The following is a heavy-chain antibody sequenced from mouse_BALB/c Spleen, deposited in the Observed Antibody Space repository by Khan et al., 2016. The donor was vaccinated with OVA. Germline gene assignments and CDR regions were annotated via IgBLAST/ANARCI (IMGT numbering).Heavy chain of an antibody. D-gene: IGHD2-1*01. CDR2: INTYTGEP. V-gene: IGHV9-3-1*01. Sequence: QIQLVQSGPELKKPGETVKISCKASGYTFTNYGMNWVKQAPGKGLKWMGWINTYTGEPTYADDFKGRFAFSLETSASTAYLQINNLKNEDTATXCSERWNGNYWFAYWGQGTLVTVSA. CDR1: GYTFTNYG. CDR3: ERWNGNYWFAY. J-gene: IGHJ3*01.